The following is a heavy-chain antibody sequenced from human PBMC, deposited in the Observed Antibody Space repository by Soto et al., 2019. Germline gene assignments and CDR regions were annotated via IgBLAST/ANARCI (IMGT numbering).Heavy chain of an antibody. D-gene: IGHD4-17*01. J-gene: IGHJ4*02. CDR1: GFTFSSYW. CDR3: ARDRPYLGDYPTDY. CDR2: VKQDGSEK. Sequence: GGSLRLSCVASGFTFSSYWMSWVRQAPGKGLEWVANVKQDGSEKYYVDSVKGRFTISRDNAKNSLYLQMNSLRAEDTAVYYCARDRPYLGDYPTDYRGQGTLVTVSS. V-gene: IGHV3-7*01.